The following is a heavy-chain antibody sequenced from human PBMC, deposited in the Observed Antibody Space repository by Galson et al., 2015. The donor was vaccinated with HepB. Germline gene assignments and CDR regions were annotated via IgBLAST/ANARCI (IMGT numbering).Heavy chain of an antibody. CDR3: ASDSSSWYWGFDY. V-gene: IGHV3-48*01. CDR1: GFTFSSYS. Sequence: SLRLSCAASGFTFSSYSMNWVRQAPGKGLEWVSYISSSSSTIYYADSVKGRFTISRDNAKNSLYLQMNSLRAEDTAVYYCASDSSSWYWGFDYWGQGTLVTVSS. CDR2: ISSSSSTI. D-gene: IGHD6-13*01. J-gene: IGHJ4*02.